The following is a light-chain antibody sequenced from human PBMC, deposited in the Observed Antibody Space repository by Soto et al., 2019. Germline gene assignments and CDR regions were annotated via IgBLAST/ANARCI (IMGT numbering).Light chain of an antibody. CDR2: EVS. J-gene: IGLJ1*01. Sequence: QSVLTQPASVSGSPGQSITISCTGTSSDVGGYNYVSWYQQHPGKAPKLMIYEVSNRPSGVSNRFSGSKSGNTASLTISGLQAEDEADYYCSSYTSSSTPNYGFGTGTKV. CDR3: SSYTSSSTPNYG. CDR1: SSDVGGYNY. V-gene: IGLV2-14*01.